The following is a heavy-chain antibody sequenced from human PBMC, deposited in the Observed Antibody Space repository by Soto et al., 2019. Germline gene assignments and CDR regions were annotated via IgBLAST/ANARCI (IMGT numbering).Heavy chain of an antibody. CDR2: ISAYNGNT. Sequence: GASVKVSCKASGYTFTSYGISWVRQAPGQGLEWMGWISAYNGNTNYAQKLQGRVTMTTDTSTSTAYMELRSLRSDDTAVYYCARDRRQPGSKQRLVLTVNWFDPWGQGTLVTVSS. D-gene: IGHD6-13*01. V-gene: IGHV1-18*01. CDR1: GYTFTSYG. CDR3: ARDRRQPGSKQRLVLTVNWFDP. J-gene: IGHJ5*02.